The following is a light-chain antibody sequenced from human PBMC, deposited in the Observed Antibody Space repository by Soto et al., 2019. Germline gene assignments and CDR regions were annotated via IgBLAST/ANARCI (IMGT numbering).Light chain of an antibody. Sequence: QSVLTQPASVSGSPGQSITISCTGTSSDVGSYNLVSWYQQHPGKAPKLIIYEGSKRPSGVSDRFSASKSGNTASLTISGLQAEDEADYYCCSYAGRYVFGTGTKVTVL. V-gene: IGLV2-23*01. J-gene: IGLJ1*01. CDR2: EGS. CDR3: CSYAGRYV. CDR1: SSDVGSYNL.